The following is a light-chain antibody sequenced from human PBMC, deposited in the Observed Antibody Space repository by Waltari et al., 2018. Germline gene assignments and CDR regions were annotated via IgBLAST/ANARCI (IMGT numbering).Light chain of an antibody. V-gene: IGKV3-15*01. J-gene: IGKJ2*01. CDR1: QSVSSN. Sequence: EIVMPQSTATLSVSPGERATITCRASQSVSSNLAWYQQKPGQAPRLLIDGASTRATGIPARFSGSGSGTEFTLTISSMQSEDFAVYYCQQYNNWPPYTFGQGTKLEIK. CDR2: GAS. CDR3: QQYNNWPPYT.